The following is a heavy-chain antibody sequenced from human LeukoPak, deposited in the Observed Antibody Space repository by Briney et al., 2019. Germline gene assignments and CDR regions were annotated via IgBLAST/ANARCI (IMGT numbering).Heavy chain of an antibody. V-gene: IGHV3-21*01. Sequence: GGSLRLSCAASGFTFSSYSMNWVRQAPGKGLEWVSSISSSSSYIYYADSVKGRFTISRDNAKNSLYLQMNSLRAEDTAVYYCARGKRGDYFDAFDIWGQGTMVTVSS. D-gene: IGHD4-17*01. CDR2: ISSSSSYI. CDR3: ARGKRGDYFDAFDI. J-gene: IGHJ3*02. CDR1: GFTFSSYS.